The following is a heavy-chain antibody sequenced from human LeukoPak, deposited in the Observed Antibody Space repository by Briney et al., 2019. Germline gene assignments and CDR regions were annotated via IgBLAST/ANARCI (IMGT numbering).Heavy chain of an antibody. D-gene: IGHD1-1*01. CDR2: INNDGSSA. J-gene: IGHJ6*02. V-gene: IGHV3-74*01. Sequence: PGGSLRLSCAASGFTFNNYWIHWVRQVPGKGLVWVSRINNDGSSASYVDSAKGRFTISRDNAKNTLFLQMNSLRAEDTAVYYCARRGTGHGMDVWGQGTTVTVSS. CDR1: GFTFNNYW. CDR3: ARRGTGHGMDV.